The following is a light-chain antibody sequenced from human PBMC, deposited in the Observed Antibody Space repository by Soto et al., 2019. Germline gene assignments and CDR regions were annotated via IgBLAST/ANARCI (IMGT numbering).Light chain of an antibody. V-gene: IGLV2-14*03. CDR3: SSSTNSRTLYV. CDR2: DVT. CDR1: SSDIGGYNY. J-gene: IGLJ1*01. Sequence: QSALTQPASVSGSPGQSITISCTGSSSDIGGYNYVSWYQQHPGKAPKLMLYDVTNRPSGVSNRFSGSKSGNTASLTISGLQAEDVSYYYCSSSTNSRTLYVFGTVTKVTDL.